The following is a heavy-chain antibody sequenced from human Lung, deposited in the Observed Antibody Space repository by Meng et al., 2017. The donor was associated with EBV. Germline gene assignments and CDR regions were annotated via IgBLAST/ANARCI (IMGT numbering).Heavy chain of an antibody. V-gene: IGHV1-69*10. CDR1: GGSFSTYT. CDR2: LIPVLNKA. Sequence: QVQLVQSGAEVKKPGSSVKVACKTSGGSFSTYTFSWVRQAPGQGLEWMGGLIPVLNKAKSAPRFQDRVTFTADETTTTACMELSSLTFEDTAVYFCARGRGNQPLFDFWGQGTLVTVSS. J-gene: IGHJ4*02. D-gene: IGHD2/OR15-2a*01. CDR3: ARGRGNQPLFDF.